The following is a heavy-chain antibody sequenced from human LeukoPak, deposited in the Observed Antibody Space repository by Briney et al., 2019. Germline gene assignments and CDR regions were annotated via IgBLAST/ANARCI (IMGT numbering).Heavy chain of an antibody. CDR2: TYYRCKWYN. Sequence: PSQTLSLTCAISGDSVSSNSTAWNWISQSPSRGLEWLRSTYYRCKWYNDYAVSVKSLITINPDTSKTQFSLQLNSVTPEDTAVYYCARDVGASNYFDYWGQRALVTVSS. J-gene: IGHJ4*02. V-gene: IGHV6-1*01. D-gene: IGHD1-26*01. CDR1: GDSVSSNSTA. CDR3: ARDVGASNYFDY.